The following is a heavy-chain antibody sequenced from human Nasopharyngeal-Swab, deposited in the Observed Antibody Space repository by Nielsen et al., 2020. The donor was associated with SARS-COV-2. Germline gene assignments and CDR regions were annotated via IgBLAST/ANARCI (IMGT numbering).Heavy chain of an antibody. Sequence: SQTHSLTCAISGDSVSSNSAAWNWIRQSPSRGLEWLGRTYYRSKWYNDYAVSVKSRITINPDTSKNQFSLQLNSVTPEDTAVYYCARGGSSSWLNWFDPWGQGTLVTVSS. D-gene: IGHD6-13*01. J-gene: IGHJ5*02. V-gene: IGHV6-1*01. CDR2: TYYRSKWYN. CDR3: ARGGSSSWLNWFDP. CDR1: GDSVSSNSAA.